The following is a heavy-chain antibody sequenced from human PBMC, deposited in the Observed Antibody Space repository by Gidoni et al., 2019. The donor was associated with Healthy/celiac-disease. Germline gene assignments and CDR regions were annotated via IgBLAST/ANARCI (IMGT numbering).Heavy chain of an antibody. J-gene: IGHJ3*02. Sequence: QVQLVESGGGVVQPGMSLRRSCAEAGFTLRRYGMHWVRQAPGKGLEWVEVIWYDGSNKYYADYVKGRFTISRDNSKNTLYLKMNSLRAEETAVYYCARDQKATADDAFDIWGKGTMVTVSS. D-gene: IGHD4-4*01. CDR2: IWYDGSNK. CDR3: ARDQKATADDAFDI. V-gene: IGHV3-33*01. CDR1: GFTLRRYG.